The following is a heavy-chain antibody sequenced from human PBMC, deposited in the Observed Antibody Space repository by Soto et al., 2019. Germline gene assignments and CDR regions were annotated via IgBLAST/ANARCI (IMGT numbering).Heavy chain of an antibody. CDR1: GFTFSSYW. D-gene: IGHD3-16*02. CDR2: IKQDGSEK. CDR3: ARDFYDYVWGSYRPISAFDI. Sequence: VGSLRLSCAASGFTFSSYWMSWVRQAPGKGLEWVANIKQDGSEKYYVDSVKGRFTISRDNAKNSLYLQMNSLRAEDTAVYYCARDFYDYVWGSYRPISAFDIWGQGTMVTVSS. J-gene: IGHJ3*02. V-gene: IGHV3-7*03.